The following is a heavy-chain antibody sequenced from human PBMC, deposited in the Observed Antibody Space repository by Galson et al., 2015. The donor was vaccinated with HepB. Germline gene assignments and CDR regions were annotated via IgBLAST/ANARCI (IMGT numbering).Heavy chain of an antibody. CDR1: GFTFSSYS. V-gene: IGHV3-21*01. J-gene: IGHJ6*03. Sequence: SLRLSCAASGFTFSSYSMNWVRQAPGKGLEWVSSISSSSSYIYYADSVKGRFTISRDNAKNSLYLQMNSLRAEDTAVYYCAGEDSNSYYYYYYYMNVCGTETPHTVS. D-gene: IGHD4-11*01. CDR2: ISSSSSYI. CDR3: AGEDSNSYYYYYYYMNV.